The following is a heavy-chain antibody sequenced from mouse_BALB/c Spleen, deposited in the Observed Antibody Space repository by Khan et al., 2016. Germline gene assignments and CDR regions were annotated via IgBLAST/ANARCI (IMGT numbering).Heavy chain of an antibody. V-gene: IGHV3-2*02. D-gene: IGHD2-14*01. Sequence: EVQLVESGPGLVKPSQSLSLTCTVTGYSITSDYAWNWIRQFPGNKLEWMGYISYSGSTSYTPSLKSRITITRDTSKNQFFLQLNSVTTEDTATXYCASRLHWYFDVWGAGTTVTVSS. CDR3: ASRLHWYFDV. CDR2: ISYSGST. CDR1: GYSITSDYA. J-gene: IGHJ1*01.